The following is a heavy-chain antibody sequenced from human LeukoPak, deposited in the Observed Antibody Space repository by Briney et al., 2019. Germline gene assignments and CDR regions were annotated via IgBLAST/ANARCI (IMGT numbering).Heavy chain of an antibody. Sequence: GGSLRLSCAASGFTFSSYGMHWVRQAPGKGLEWVAVISYDGSNKYYADSVKGRFTISRDNSKNTLYLQMNSLRAEDTAVYYCAKVSGSYYWYFDYWGQETLVTVSS. D-gene: IGHD1-26*01. CDR3: AKVSGSYYWYFDY. V-gene: IGHV3-30*18. CDR1: GFTFSSYG. J-gene: IGHJ4*02. CDR2: ISYDGSNK.